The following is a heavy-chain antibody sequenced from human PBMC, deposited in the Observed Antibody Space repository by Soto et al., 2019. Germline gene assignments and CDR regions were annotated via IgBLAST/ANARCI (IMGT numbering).Heavy chain of an antibody. CDR3: ARMPSSTQSYNWFDP. CDR2: IFSNDEK. V-gene: IGHV2-26*01. CDR1: GFSLSNARTG. D-gene: IGHD6-13*01. Sequence: ESGPTLVNPTETLTLTCTVSGFSLSNARTGVSWIRQPPGKALEWLAHIFSNDEKSYSTSLKSRLTISKDTSKSQVVLTMTNMDPVDTATYYCARMPSSTQSYNWFDPWGQGTLVTVSS. J-gene: IGHJ5*02.